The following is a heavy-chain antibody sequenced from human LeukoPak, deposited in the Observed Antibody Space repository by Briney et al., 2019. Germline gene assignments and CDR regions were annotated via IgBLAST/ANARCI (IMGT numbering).Heavy chain of an antibody. J-gene: IGHJ4*02. CDR1: GFSLSTSGVG. V-gene: IGHV2-5*01. CDR3: AHSVYGDYPYLYYFDY. D-gene: IGHD4-17*01. Sequence: SGPTLVNPTQTLTLTCTFSGFSLSTSGVGVGWIRQPPGKALEWLALIYWNDDKRYSTSLKSRLTITKDTSKNQVVLTMTNMDPVDTATYYCAHSVYGDYPYLYYFDYWGQGTLVTVSS. CDR2: IYWNDDK.